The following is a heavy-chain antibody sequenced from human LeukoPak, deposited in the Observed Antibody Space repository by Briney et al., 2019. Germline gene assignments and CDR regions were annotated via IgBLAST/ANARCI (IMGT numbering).Heavy chain of an antibody. Sequence: SETLSLTCTVSGGSISSGGYYWSWIRQPPGKGLEWIGYIYYSGSTYYNPSLKSRVTISVDTSKNQFSLKLSSVTAADTAVYYCVRITIFGVVIPYGMDVWGQGTTVTVSS. CDR2: IYYSGST. CDR1: GGSISSGGYY. V-gene: IGHV4-30-4*01. J-gene: IGHJ6*02. CDR3: VRITIFGVVIPYGMDV. D-gene: IGHD3-3*01.